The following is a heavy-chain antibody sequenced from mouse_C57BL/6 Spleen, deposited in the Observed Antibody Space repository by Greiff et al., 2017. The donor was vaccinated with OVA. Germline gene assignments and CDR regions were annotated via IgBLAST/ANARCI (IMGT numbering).Heavy chain of an antibody. D-gene: IGHD1-1*01. CDR2: IDPNSGGT. CDR1: GYTFTSYW. V-gene: IGHV1-72*01. Sequence: VQLQQPGAELVKPGASVKLSCKASGYTFTSYWMHWVKQRPGRGLEWIGRIDPNSGGTKYNEKFKSKATLTVDKPSSTAYMQLSSLTSEDSAVYYCAKDITTVVAQYYYAMDYWGQGTSVTVSS. J-gene: IGHJ4*01. CDR3: AKDITTVVAQYYYAMDY.